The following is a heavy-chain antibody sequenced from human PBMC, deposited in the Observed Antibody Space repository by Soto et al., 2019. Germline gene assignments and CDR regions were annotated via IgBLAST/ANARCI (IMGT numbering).Heavy chain of an antibody. V-gene: IGHV4-30-2*03. CDR1: GGSVSSGCYS. J-gene: IGHJ4*02. CDR2: IYHSGST. D-gene: IGHD1-26*01. CDR3: ARQIVGATFTSYFDY. Sequence: PSETLSLICTVSGGSVSSGCYSWSWIRQPPGKGLEWIGYIYHSGSTYYNPSLKSRVTISVDTSKNQFSLKLSSVTAADTAVYYCARQIVGATFTSYFDYWGQGTLVTVSS.